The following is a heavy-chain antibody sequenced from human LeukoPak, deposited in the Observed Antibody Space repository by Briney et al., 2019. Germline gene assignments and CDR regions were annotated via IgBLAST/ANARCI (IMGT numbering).Heavy chain of an antibody. D-gene: IGHD4-17*01. CDR2: ISAYNGNT. CDR3: ARDTYTTVTAMDV. J-gene: IGHJ6*03. Sequence: ASAKVSCKASGYTFTSYDISWVRQAPGQGLEWMGWISAYNGNTDYPQNLQGRVTLTTDTSTSTAYMELRSLRSDDTAVYCARDTYTTVTAMDVWGKGTTVIVSS. V-gene: IGHV1-18*01. CDR1: GYTFTSYD.